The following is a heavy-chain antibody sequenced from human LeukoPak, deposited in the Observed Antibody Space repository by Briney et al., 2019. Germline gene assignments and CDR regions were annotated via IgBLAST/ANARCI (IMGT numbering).Heavy chain of an antibody. J-gene: IGHJ4*02. D-gene: IGHD4-17*01. CDR1: GFTFSNYW. CDR3: AKGGATVINY. V-gene: IGHV3-74*01. CDR2: INSDGSST. Sequence: GGSLRLSCAASGFTFSNYWMHWVRQAPGKGLVWVSRINSDGSSTTSADSVKGRFTISRDNAKNTLYLQMNSLRAEDTAVYYCAKGGATVINYWGQGTLVTVSS.